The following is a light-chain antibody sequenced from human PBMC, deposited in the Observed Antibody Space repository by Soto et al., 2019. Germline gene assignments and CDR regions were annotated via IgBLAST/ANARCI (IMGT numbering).Light chain of an antibody. CDR1: QGISSY. Sequence: DIQLTQSPSFLSASVRDRVTITCRASQGISSYLAWYQQKPGKAPKLLIYAASTLQSGVPSRFSGSGSGTEFTLTISSLQPEDFATYYCQQLNSYSWTFGQGTKVDIK. V-gene: IGKV1-9*01. CDR2: AAS. J-gene: IGKJ1*01. CDR3: QQLNSYSWT.